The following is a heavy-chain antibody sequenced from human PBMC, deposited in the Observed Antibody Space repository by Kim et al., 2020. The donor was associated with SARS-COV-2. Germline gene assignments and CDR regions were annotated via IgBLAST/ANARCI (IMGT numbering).Heavy chain of an antibody. J-gene: IGHJ6*02. D-gene: IGHD2-15*01. Sequence: GESLKISCKGSGYSFTSYWIGWVRQMPGKGLEWMGIIYPGDSDTRYSPSFQGQVTISADKSISTAYLQWSSLKASDTAMYYCARQGYCSGGSCPSYYYYGMDVWGQGTTVTVSS. CDR2: IYPGDSDT. V-gene: IGHV5-51*01. CDR3: ARQGYCSGGSCPSYYYYGMDV. CDR1: GYSFTSYW.